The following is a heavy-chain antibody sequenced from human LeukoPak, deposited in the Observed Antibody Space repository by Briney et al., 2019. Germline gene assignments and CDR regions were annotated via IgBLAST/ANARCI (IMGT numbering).Heavy chain of an antibody. CDR3: ARDNLWCGGMDV. CDR2: INSDGSST. Sequence: GGSLRLSCAASGSTFSSYWMHWVRQAPGKGLVWVSRINSDGSSTSYADSVKGRFTISRDNAKNTLYLQMNSLRAEDTAVYYCARDNLWCGGMDVWGQGTTVTVSS. V-gene: IGHV3-74*01. CDR1: GSTFSSYW. D-gene: IGHD3-10*01. J-gene: IGHJ6*02.